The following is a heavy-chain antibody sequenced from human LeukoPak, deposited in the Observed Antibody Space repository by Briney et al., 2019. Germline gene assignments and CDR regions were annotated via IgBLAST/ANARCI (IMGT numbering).Heavy chain of an antibody. D-gene: IGHD3-22*01. CDR1: GGSISNYY. V-gene: IGHV4-59*01. J-gene: IGHJ2*01. CDR2: IHYSGST. CDR3: ARWWDYYDSSGYSYWYFDL. Sequence: SETLSLTCTVSGGSISNYYWNWIRQPPGKGLEWIGHIHYSGSTNYNSSLKSRVSISVHTPKNQFSLKLSSVTGADTAVYYCARWWDYYDSSGYSYWYFDLWGRGTLVTVSA.